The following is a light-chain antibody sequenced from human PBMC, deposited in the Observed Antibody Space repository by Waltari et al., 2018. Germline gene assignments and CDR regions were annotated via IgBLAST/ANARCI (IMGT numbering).Light chain of an antibody. CDR1: QTVLYSSNNKDY. Sequence: DIVMTQSPDSLPVSLGERATISCMSSQTVLYSSNNKDYLAWYQHRPGQPPKLRIYWASTRDSGVPDRFSGSGSGTDFTLTISSLLPEDVAVYYCQQYYAIPRTFGQGTKVEIK. CDR3: QQYYAIPRT. J-gene: IGKJ1*01. V-gene: IGKV4-1*01. CDR2: WAS.